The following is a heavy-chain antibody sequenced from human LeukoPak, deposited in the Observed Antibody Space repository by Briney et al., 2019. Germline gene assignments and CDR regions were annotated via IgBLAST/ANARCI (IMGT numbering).Heavy chain of an antibody. Sequence: PGGSLRLSCAASGFTFSSYGMSWVRQAPGKGLEWVSAISGSGGSTYYADSVKGRFTISRDNSKNTLYLQMISLRAEDTAVYYCAKFDLGLRLSDYWGQGTLVTVSS. CDR1: GFTFSSYG. CDR3: AKFDLGLRLSDY. CDR2: ISGSGGST. V-gene: IGHV3-23*01. J-gene: IGHJ4*02. D-gene: IGHD3/OR15-3a*01.